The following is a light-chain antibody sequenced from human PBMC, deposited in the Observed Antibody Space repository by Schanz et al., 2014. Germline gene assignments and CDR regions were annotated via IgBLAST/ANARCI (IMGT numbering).Light chain of an antibody. CDR3: GTWDSDLRVGV. V-gene: IGLV1-51*01. CDR1: TSNIGSNY. CDR2: DND. Sequence: QSVLTQPPSVSAASGQWVTISCSGTTSNIGSNYVSWYQQLPRTAPKLLIYDNDKRPSGVPDRFSGSKSGTSATLAISGLQSGDEALYSCGTWDSDLRVGVFGGGTKLTVL. J-gene: IGLJ3*02.